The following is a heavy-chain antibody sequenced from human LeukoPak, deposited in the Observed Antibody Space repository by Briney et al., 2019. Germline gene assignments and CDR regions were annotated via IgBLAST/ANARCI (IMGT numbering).Heavy chain of an antibody. CDR3: ARDRGGSGSYLYYFDY. J-gene: IGHJ4*02. CDR1: GGSISSSTYY. D-gene: IGHD1-26*01. V-gene: IGHV4-39*07. Sequence: SETLSLTCTVSGGSISSSTYYWGWIRQPPGKGLEWIGSIYYSGSTYYNPSLKSRVTISVDTSKNQFSLKLSSVTAADTAVYYCARDRGGSGSYLYYFDYWGQGTLVTVSS. CDR2: IYYSGST.